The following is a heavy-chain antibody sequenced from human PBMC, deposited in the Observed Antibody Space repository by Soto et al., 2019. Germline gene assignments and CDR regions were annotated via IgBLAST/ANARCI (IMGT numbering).Heavy chain of an antibody. V-gene: IGHV1-3*01. CDR1: GYTLTRYS. Sequence: GASVKVSCKASGYTLTRYSIHWVRQAPGQRLEWMGWINAGNGNTKFSQKFQGRVTITRDTSASTVYMELSSLRSEDTAVYYCARVSGWYFLDYWGQGTLVTVSS. CDR2: INAGNGNT. D-gene: IGHD6-19*01. J-gene: IGHJ4*02. CDR3: ARVSGWYFLDY.